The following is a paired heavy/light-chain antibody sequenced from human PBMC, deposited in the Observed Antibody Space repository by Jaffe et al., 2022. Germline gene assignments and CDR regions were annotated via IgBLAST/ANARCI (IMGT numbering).Light chain of an antibody. CDR2: DVS. V-gene: IGLV2-14*03. CDR1: SSDVGGYNY. CDR3: SSYTSSSTLNYV. J-gene: IGLJ1*01. Sequence: QSALTQPASVSGSPGQSITISCTGTSSDVGGYNYVSWYQQHPGKAPKLMIYDVSNRPSGVSNRFSGSKSGNTASLTISGLQAEDEADYYCSSYTSSSTLNYVFGTGTKVTVL.
Heavy chain of an antibody. Sequence: QVQLVQSGAEVKKPGSSVKVSCKASGGTFSSYAISWVRQAPGQGLEWMGGIIPIFGTANYAQKFQGRVTITTDESTSTAYMELSSLRSEDTAVYYCATIRYSSGWYYFDYWGQGTLVTVSS. V-gene: IGHV1-69*05. CDR2: IIPIFGTA. CDR1: GGTFSSYA. CDR3: ATIRYSSGWYYFDY. J-gene: IGHJ4*02. D-gene: IGHD6-19*01.